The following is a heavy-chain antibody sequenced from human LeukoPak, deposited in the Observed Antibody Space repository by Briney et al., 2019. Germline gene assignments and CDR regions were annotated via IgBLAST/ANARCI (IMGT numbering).Heavy chain of an antibody. CDR2: ISSSSNYI. D-gene: IGHD3/OR15-3a*01. CDR3: ARGDWTGDIDY. Sequence: GGSLRLSCAASGFTFNSYSMNWVRQAPGKGLEWDSSISSSSNYIYYADSLKGRVTISRDNAKNSLYLQMSSLRAEDTAVYYCARGDWTGDIDYWGQGTLVTVSS. CDR1: GFTFNSYS. J-gene: IGHJ4*02. V-gene: IGHV3-21*01.